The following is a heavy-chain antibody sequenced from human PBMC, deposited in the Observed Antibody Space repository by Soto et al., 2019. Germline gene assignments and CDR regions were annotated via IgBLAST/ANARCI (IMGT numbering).Heavy chain of an antibody. V-gene: IGHV3-23*01. J-gene: IGHJ4*02. CDR3: GKERRGSGWSVCDF. CDR2: ISGSGDSA. D-gene: IGHD6-19*01. CDR1: GFIFRDYA. Sequence: VQLLESGGGLVQPGGSLRLSCAASGFIFRDYAMNWVRQAPGKGLEWVSDISGSGDSARDADSVKGRFTISRDNSRDTLYLHMNSLRVDDTAVYYCGKERRGSGWSVCDFWGQGDLVTVSS.